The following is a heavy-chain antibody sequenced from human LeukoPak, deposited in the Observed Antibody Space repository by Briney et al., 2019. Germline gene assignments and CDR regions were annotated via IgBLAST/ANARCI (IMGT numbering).Heavy chain of an antibody. CDR3: ARRRSSATDY. CDR1: GGSFSGYY. D-gene: IGHD6-25*01. CDR2: INHSGST. Sequence: SETLSLTCAVYGGSFSGYYWSWIRQPPGKGLEWIGEINHSGSTNYNPSLKSRVTISVDTTKNQFSLKLSSVRAADTAVYYCARRRSSATDYWGEGTLVTVSS. J-gene: IGHJ4*02. V-gene: IGHV4-34*01.